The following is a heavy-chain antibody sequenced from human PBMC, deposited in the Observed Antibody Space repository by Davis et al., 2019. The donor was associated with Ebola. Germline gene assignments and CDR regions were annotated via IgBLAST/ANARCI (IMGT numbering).Heavy chain of an antibody. D-gene: IGHD3-3*01. J-gene: IGHJ6*03. V-gene: IGHV5-51*01. CDR2: IYPGDSDT. Sequence: GESLKISCKGSGYSFTSYWIGWVRQMPGKGLEWMGIIYPGDSDTRYSPSFQGQVTISADKSISTAYLQWSSLKASDTAMYYCARQGTGLRFLEWLSTGHYYYYYMDVWGKGTTVTVSS. CDR1: GYSFTSYW. CDR3: ARQGTGLRFLEWLSTGHYYYYYMDV.